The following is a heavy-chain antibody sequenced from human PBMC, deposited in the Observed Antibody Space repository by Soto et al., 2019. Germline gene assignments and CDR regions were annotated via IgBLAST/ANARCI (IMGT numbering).Heavy chain of an antibody. J-gene: IGHJ5*02. CDR2: IYSSGYT. V-gene: IGHV4-4*07. CDR1: GGSIRGCY. D-gene: IGHD5-12*01. CDR3: ARDMGLGYNRNWFDP. Sequence: PSETLSLTCRVFGGSIRGCYWSWLRQPAGKGLEWIGRIYSSGYTNYNPSLESRVTVSADTSKNQLSLIVTSVTVADTAVYYCARDMGLGYNRNWFDPWGQGTRVTVSS.